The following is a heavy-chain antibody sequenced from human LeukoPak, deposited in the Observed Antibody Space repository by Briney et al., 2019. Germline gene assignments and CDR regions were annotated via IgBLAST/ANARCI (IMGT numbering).Heavy chain of an antibody. J-gene: IGHJ4*02. CDR2: IKQDGSDK. CDR3: ASGQKLGF. Sequence: GGSLRLSCVASGFTFSSYWMSWVRQAPGKGLEWVANIKQDGSDKYYVDPVKGRFTISRDNAKNSLYLQVNSLRAEDTAVYYCASGQKLGFWGQGTLVTVSS. CDR1: GFTFSSYW. D-gene: IGHD6-13*01. V-gene: IGHV3-7*01.